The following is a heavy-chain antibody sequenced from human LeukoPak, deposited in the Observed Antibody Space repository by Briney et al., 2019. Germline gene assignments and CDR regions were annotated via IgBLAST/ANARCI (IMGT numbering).Heavy chain of an antibody. Sequence: KSSQTLSLTCTVSGGSISSGGYYWSWIRQHPGKGLEWIGYIYYSGSTYYNPSLKSRVTISVDTSKNQFSLKLSSVTAADTAVYYCVGLGKAVAGTVDYWGQGTLVTVSS. CDR2: IYYSGST. CDR1: GGSISSGGYY. D-gene: IGHD6-19*01. J-gene: IGHJ4*02. CDR3: VGLGKAVAGTVDY. V-gene: IGHV4-31*03.